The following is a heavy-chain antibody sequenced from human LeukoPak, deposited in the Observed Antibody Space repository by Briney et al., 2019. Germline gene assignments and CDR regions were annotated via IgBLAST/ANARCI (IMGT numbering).Heavy chain of an antibody. CDR1: GGTFRSFA. CDR3: ARDRGADYDFWSGYYSSYYYYGMDV. D-gene: IGHD3-3*01. J-gene: IGHJ6*02. V-gene: IGHV1-69*05. CDR2: IIPIFRTA. Sequence: ASVKVSCKASGGTFRSFAISWVRQAPGQGLEWMGGIIPIFRTANYAQKFQGRVTMARDTSISTAYMELSRLRSDDTAVYYCARDRGADYDFWSGYYSSYYYYGMDVWGQGTTVTVSS.